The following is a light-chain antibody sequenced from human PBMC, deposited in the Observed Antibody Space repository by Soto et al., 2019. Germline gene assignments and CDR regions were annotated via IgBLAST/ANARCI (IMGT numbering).Light chain of an antibody. Sequence: QSALTQPASVSGSPGQSNTISCTGTSSDVGAYNLVSWYQHHPGKAPKLLIFEGSKRPSGVSNRFSGSKSGNTASLTISGLQAEDEADYHCCSYGGFSTFVIFGGGTKLTVL. CDR3: CSYGGFSTFVI. V-gene: IGLV2-23*03. J-gene: IGLJ2*01. CDR2: EGS. CDR1: SSDVGAYNL.